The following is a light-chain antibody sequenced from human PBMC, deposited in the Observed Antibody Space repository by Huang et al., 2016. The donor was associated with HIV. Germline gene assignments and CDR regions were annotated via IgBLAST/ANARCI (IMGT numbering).Light chain of an antibody. CDR2: WAS. CDR3: QQYDTSPWT. CDR1: QSVLYRSNNKNY. V-gene: IGKV4-1*01. J-gene: IGKJ1*01. Sequence: DIVMTQSPDSLAVSLGERATINCKSSQSVLYRSNNKNYLAWYQQKPGQPPKLLIYWASTRESGVPDRFTGGGSGTDFRLTISSLQAEDVAVYYCQQYDTSPWTFGQGTKVEIK.